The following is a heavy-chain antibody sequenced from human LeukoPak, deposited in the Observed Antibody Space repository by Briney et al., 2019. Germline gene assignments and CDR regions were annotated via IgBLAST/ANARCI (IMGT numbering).Heavy chain of an antibody. V-gene: IGHV1-46*01. D-gene: IGHD1-26*01. CDR1: GYTFTSYY. J-gene: IGHJ6*02. CDR3: ARDVERYGMDV. CDR2: INRSGCST. Sequence: ASVKVSCKASGYTFTSYYIHWVRQAPGQGLEWVGIINRSGCSTSYAQKFQGRVTMTRDTSTSTVYMDLSSLRSEDTAVYYCARDVERYGMDVWGQGTTVTVSS.